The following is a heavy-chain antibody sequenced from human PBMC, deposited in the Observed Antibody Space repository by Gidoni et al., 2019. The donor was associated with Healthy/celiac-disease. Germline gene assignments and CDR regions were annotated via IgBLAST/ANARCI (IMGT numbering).Heavy chain of an antibody. CDR2: INPNSGGT. D-gene: IGHD3-10*01. CDR3: ARARMVRGVIIFNWFDP. V-gene: IGHV1-2*04. CDR1: GYTFTCYY. J-gene: IGHJ5*02. Sequence: QAQLVQSGAEVKKPGASVRFSCKASGYTFTCYYTHWVRQARGQGLEWTGWINPNSGGTNDAQKFQGWVTMTRDTSSSTAYMELSRLRSDDTAVYYCARARMVRGVIIFNWFDPWGQGTLVTVSS.